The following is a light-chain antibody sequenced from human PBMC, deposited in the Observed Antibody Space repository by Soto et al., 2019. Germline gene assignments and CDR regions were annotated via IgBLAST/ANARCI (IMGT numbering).Light chain of an antibody. Sequence: DIQMTQSPSSLSASVGDRVTITCRASQGIRDALGWYQQKPGKAPKRLIYAASSLQSGVPSSFSGSGSGTEFTLTLSSLRPEDFATYYCLQHNSYPQTFGQGTKVEI. CDR3: LQHNSYPQT. J-gene: IGKJ1*01. V-gene: IGKV1-17*01. CDR1: QGIRDA. CDR2: AAS.